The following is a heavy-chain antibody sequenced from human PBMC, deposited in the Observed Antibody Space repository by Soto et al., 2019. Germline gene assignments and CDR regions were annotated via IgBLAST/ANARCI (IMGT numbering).Heavy chain of an antibody. J-gene: IGHJ4*02. CDR1: GGSISRYY. D-gene: IGHD6-19*01. V-gene: IGHV4-59*08. CDR3: ARYLAVAGTFDY. CDR2: IYYSGST. Sequence: PSETLSLTCTVSGGSISRYYWSWIRQPPGKGLEWIGYIYYSGSTNYNPSLKSRVTISVDTSKNQFSLKLSSVTAADTAVYYCARYLAVAGTFDYWGQGTLVTVSS.